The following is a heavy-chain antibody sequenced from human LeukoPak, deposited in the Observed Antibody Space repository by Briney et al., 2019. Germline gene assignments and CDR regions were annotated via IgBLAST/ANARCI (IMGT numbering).Heavy chain of an antibody. CDR2: ITGSGGTT. Sequence: GGSLSLSCAASGFTFINYVMNWVRQAPGKGLEWVSSITGSGGTTNSADSVKGRFTISRDNSKDTLYLQMNSLRAEDTAIYYCAKDGPDWGSYFDCWGQGTLVTVSS. CDR1: GFTFINYV. D-gene: IGHD7-27*01. V-gene: IGHV3-23*01. J-gene: IGHJ4*02. CDR3: AKDGPDWGSYFDC.